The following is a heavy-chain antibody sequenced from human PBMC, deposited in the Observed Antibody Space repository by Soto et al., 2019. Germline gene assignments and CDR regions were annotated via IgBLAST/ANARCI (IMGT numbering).Heavy chain of an antibody. CDR1: GFSFSYAW. J-gene: IGHJ4*02. V-gene: IGHV3-15*01. D-gene: IGHD3-3*01. CDR2: IKSKPHGGTT. Sequence: GSLRLSCAASGFSFSYAWMSWVRQAPGKGLEWVGRIKSKPHGGTTDYAAPVKGRFTFPRDDSQNMLYLQMNSLKTEDTAVYYCSTGSVFGVTTYAEDYWGQGTLVTVSS. CDR3: STGSVFGVTTYAEDY.